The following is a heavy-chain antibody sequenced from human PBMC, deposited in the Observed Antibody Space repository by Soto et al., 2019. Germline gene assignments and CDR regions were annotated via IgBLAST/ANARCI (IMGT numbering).Heavy chain of an antibody. J-gene: IGHJ4*02. Sequence: EVQLVESGGGLVQPGGSLRLSCTDSGFTFSGDWMHWVRQAPGKGLVWVSRLGPHENGLNDADSVEGRFTISSYNAKNTRYLQLHNLRVEDTAGYFCTRETLGGSDYWGPGTLVTVSS. D-gene: IGHD1-1*01. CDR1: GFTFSGDW. V-gene: IGHV3-74*01. CDR2: LGPHENGL. CDR3: TRETLGGSDY.